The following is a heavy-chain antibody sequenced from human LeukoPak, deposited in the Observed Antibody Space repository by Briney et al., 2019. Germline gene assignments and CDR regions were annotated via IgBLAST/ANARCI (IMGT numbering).Heavy chain of an antibody. CDR1: GGTFSSYA. J-gene: IGHJ6*02. CDR2: IIPIFGTA. D-gene: IGHD4-23*01. Sequence: SVNVSCKASGGTFSSYAINWVRQAPGQGLEWMGGIIPIFGTANYAQRFQGRVTITADESTSTAYMELSSLRSEDTAVYYCARETLGGRGYYYYGMDVWGQGTTVTVSS. CDR3: ARETLGGRGYYYYGMDV. V-gene: IGHV1-69*13.